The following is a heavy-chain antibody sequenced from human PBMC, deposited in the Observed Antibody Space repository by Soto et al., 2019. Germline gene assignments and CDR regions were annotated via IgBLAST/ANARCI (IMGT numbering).Heavy chain of an antibody. CDR2: IYPDDSET. D-gene: IGHD6-19*01. V-gene: IGHV5-51*01. CDR3: ARHLNSGRGKNYYSGMDV. Sequence: PXDSLTISCEASGYNFATSWIGLVRQKTGKGLEWIGIIYPDDSETKYSPSFQGQVTISGDKSIRSAYLQWSSLKASDTAMYYCARHLNSGRGKNYYSGMDVWGQGTTVTVSS. CDR1: GYNFATSW. J-gene: IGHJ6*02.